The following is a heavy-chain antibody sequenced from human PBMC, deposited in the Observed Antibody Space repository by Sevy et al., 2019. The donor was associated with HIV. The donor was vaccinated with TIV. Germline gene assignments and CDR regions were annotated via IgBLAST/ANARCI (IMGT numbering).Heavy chain of an antibody. J-gene: IGHJ6*03. CDR3: VRGPNCGVGGCQQISPYCLDV. CDR2: IRNRPNRYTT. CDR1: AFAFSDHY. V-gene: IGHV3-72*01. D-gene: IGHD2-21*01. Sequence: GGSLRLSCAASAFAFSDHYVDWVRQAPGKGLEWVGRIRNRPNRYTTEYAASVEGRFTISRDDSRHSLYLQMNSLKTEDSAVYYCVRGPNCGVGGCQQISPYCLDVWVIGATVTVSS.